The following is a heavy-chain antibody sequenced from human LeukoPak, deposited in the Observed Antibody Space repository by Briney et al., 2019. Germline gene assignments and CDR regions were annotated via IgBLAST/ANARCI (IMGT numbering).Heavy chain of an antibody. CDR2: IHYSGST. CDR3: ARKGDSGYPRGYYYYMDI. J-gene: IGHJ6*03. Sequence: SETLSLTCTVSGGSISNYYWGWIRQPPGKGLEWIGYIHYSGSTNYNPSLKSRVTISVDTSNNQFSLKLSSVTAADTAVYYCARKGDSGYPRGYYYYMDIWGTGTTVTVSS. D-gene: IGHD5-12*01. CDR1: GGSISNYY. V-gene: IGHV4-59*08.